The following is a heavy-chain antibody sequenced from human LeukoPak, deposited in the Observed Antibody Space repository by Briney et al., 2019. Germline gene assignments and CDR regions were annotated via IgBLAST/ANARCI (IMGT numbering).Heavy chain of an antibody. CDR3: ARPHSTFFDQDAAYYFDY. CDR1: GGSFSGYY. V-gene: IGHV4-34*01. Sequence: SETLSLTCTVHGGSFSGYYWGWIRQPPGKGLEWIGEINHRGNTNNNPSLKSRVTMSVDTSKNQFSLILTSVTAADTAVYYCARPHSTFFDQDAAYYFDYWGQGILVTVSS. D-gene: IGHD3-9*01. CDR2: INHRGNT. J-gene: IGHJ4*02.